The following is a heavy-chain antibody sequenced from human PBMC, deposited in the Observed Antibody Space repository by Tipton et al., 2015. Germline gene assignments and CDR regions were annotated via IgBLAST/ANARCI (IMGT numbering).Heavy chain of an antibody. J-gene: IGHJ6*02. Sequence: TLSLTCSLSGGSFYTYYGTWIRQPPGQGLEWIGEIYHSGTTNYYPSLRGRFTISLRTSKNQLSLKVDSVTAADTAIYYCARGGSPIIEMAYHHYGLDVWGQGTTVTVSS. CDR2: IYHSGTT. CDR3: ARGGSPIIEMAYHHYGLDV. V-gene: IGHV4-34*01. CDR1: GGSFYTYY. D-gene: IGHD5-24*01.